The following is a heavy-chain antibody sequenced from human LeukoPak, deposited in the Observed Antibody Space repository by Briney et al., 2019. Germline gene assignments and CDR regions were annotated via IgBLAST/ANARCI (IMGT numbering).Heavy chain of an antibody. J-gene: IGHJ4*02. V-gene: IGHV4-59*08. CDR3: AGHHPRNTVDF. Sequence: SETLSLTGTVSGGSISSYCWSWIRQPPGKGLEWIAYISDIGSINYNPSLKSRVTISLDTSKNQFSLKLSSVTAADTAVYYCAGHHPRNTVDFWGQGTLVTVSS. CDR2: ISDIGSI. D-gene: IGHD2/OR15-2a*01. CDR1: GGSISSYC.